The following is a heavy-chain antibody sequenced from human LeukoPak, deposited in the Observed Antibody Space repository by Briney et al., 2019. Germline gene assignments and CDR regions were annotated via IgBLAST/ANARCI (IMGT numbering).Heavy chain of an antibody. CDR1: GGSISSYY. CDR3: ARHPSSGSLIDY. J-gene: IGHJ4*02. Sequence: SETLSLTCTVSGGSISSYYWSWIRQPPGKGLEWIGSIYYSGSTYYNPSLKSRVTISVDTSKNQFSLKLSSVTAADTAVYYCARHPSSGSLIDYWGQGTLVTVSS. V-gene: IGHV4-39*01. CDR2: IYYSGST. D-gene: IGHD1-26*01.